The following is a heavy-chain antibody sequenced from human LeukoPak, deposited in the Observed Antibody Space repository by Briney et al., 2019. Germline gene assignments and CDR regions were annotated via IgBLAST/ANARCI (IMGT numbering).Heavy chain of an antibody. CDR1: GFTFSSYW. Sequence: PSGGSLRLSCAASGFTFSSYWMSWVRQPPGKGLEWVSYISSSSGTIHYADSVKGRFTISRDNAKSSLYLQMNSLRAEDTAVYYCARAYSGYTFGCHYWGQGTLVTVSS. CDR2: ISSSSGTI. D-gene: IGHD5-18*01. CDR3: ARAYSGYTFGCHY. V-gene: IGHV3-48*01. J-gene: IGHJ4*02.